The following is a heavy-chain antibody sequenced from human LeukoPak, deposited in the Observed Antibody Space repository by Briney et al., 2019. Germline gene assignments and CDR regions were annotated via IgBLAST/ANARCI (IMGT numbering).Heavy chain of an antibody. CDR3: AKDLQGYYGSGFYRAFRLGGEY. Sequence: TGGSLRLSCAASGFTFSSYGMHWVRQAPGKGLEWVAVISYDGSNKYYADSVKGRFTISRDNSKNTLYLQMNSLRAEDTAVYYCAKDLQGYYGSGFYRAFRLGGEYWGQGTLVTVSS. CDR1: GFTFSSYG. J-gene: IGHJ4*02. D-gene: IGHD3-10*01. CDR2: ISYDGSNK. V-gene: IGHV3-30*18.